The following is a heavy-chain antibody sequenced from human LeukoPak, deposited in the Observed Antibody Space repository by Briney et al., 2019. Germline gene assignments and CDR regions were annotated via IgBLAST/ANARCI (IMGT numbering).Heavy chain of an antibody. V-gene: IGHV3-23*01. CDR2: ISGSGGST. CDR3: VTDRLGYYDYVWGIGGYSDY. D-gene: IGHD3-16*01. J-gene: IGHJ4*02. CDR1: GFTFSSYA. Sequence: GGSLRLSCAASGFTFSSYAMSWVRQAPGKGLEWVSAISGSGGSTYYADSVKGRFTISRDNSKNTLYLQMNSLRAEDTAVYYCVTDRLGYYDYVWGIGGYSDYWGQGTLVTVSP.